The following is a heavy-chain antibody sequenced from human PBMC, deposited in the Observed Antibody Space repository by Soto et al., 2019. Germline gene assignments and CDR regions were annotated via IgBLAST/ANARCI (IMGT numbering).Heavy chain of an antibody. Sequence: QVQLVQSGAEVKKPGSSVKVSCKASGDTFRRYSITWVRQAPGQGVEWMGRINPIVEIARYAQKFQGIVTITVDKTTTTAHMELTSLRSEDTAVYYCARDRRTNYDYYGMDVWGQGTTVTVS. CDR2: INPIVEIA. V-gene: IGHV1-69*08. J-gene: IGHJ6*02. CDR3: ARDRRTNYDYYGMDV. CDR1: GDTFRRYS.